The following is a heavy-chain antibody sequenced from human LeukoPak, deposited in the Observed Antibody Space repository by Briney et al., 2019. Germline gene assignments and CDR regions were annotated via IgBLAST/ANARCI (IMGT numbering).Heavy chain of an antibody. Sequence: SQTLSLTCTVSGVSINSDAYFWSWIRQPPGKGLEWIGYIYHSGNTYYNPSLKSRVTISVDTSKNQFSLKLSSVTAADTAVYYCARVRSGWYFDYWGQGTLVTVSS. V-gene: IGHV4-30-2*01. J-gene: IGHJ4*02. D-gene: IGHD6-19*01. CDR3: ARVRSGWYFDY. CDR2: IYHSGNT. CDR1: GVSINSDAYF.